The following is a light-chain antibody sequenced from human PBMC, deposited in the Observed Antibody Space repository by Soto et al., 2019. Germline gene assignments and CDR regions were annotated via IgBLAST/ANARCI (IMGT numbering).Light chain of an antibody. CDR3: QQYDVHPKT. CDR2: DAS. V-gene: IGKV1-5*01. J-gene: IGKJ5*01. Sequence: DIQLTQSPSFLSASVGYRVTITCRASENIKNWLAWYQQTPGKAPKVLISDASRLETGVPSRFSGSGYGTDFTLTITSLQTDDFGTYHCQQYDVHPKTFGQGTRLEIK. CDR1: ENIKNW.